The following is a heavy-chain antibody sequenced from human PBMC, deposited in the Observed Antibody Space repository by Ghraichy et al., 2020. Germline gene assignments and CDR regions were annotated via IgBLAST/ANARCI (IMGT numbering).Heavy chain of an antibody. Sequence: SETLSLTCTVSGDSTSKYYSSSVRQSPAKRLEWIGYIYYNGCAEYNPSLKSRVTIFLDTSKTQFSLRMTSVTTADTAVYYCARTAAGDYGMDVWGQGTAVAVSS. D-gene: IGHD6-13*01. CDR3: ARTAAGDYGMDV. V-gene: IGHV4-59*01. CDR1: GDSTSKYY. J-gene: IGHJ6*02. CDR2: IYYNGCA.